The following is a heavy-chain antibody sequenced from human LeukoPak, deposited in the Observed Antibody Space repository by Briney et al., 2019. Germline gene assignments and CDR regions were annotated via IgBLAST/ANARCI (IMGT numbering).Heavy chain of an antibody. CDR2: IYYSGST. D-gene: IGHD6-13*01. V-gene: IGHV4-31*03. J-gene: IGHJ4*02. Sequence: SQTLSLTCTVSGGSISSGGYYWSWIRQHPGKGLEWIGYIYYSGSTYYNPSLKSRVTISVDTSKNQFSLKLSSVTAADTAVYYRARGLAAAGPYYFDYWGQGTLVTVSS. CDR3: ARGLAAAGPYYFDY. CDR1: GGSISSGGYY.